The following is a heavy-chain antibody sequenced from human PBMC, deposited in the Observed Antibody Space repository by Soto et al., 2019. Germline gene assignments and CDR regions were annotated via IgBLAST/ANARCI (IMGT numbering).Heavy chain of an antibody. CDR3: VKAVYLLDFDY. CDR2: ISGTGTTT. Sequence: GGALRLSCAASGFTFSSYAMTWVRQAPGKGLEWVSTISGTGTTTYYADSVKGRFTISRDNSKNTLYLQMNSLRTEDTAVYYCVKAVYLLDFDYWGQGTLVTVSS. CDR1: GFTFSSYA. D-gene: IGHD2-8*01. J-gene: IGHJ4*02. V-gene: IGHV3-23*01.